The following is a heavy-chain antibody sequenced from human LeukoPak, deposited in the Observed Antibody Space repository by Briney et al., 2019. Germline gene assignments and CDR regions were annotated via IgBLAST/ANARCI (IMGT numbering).Heavy chain of an antibody. D-gene: IGHD3-9*01. CDR2: ISSSSSYI. Sequence: KPGGSLRLSCAASGFTFSSYSMNWVRQAPGKGLEWVSSISSSSSYIYYADSVKGRFTISRANAKHSLYLQMNSLRAEDTAVYYCARGGDYDILTGYPHYYYYGMDVWGQGTTVTVSS. J-gene: IGHJ6*02. V-gene: IGHV3-21*01. CDR1: GFTFSSYS. CDR3: ARGGDYDILTGYPHYYYYGMDV.